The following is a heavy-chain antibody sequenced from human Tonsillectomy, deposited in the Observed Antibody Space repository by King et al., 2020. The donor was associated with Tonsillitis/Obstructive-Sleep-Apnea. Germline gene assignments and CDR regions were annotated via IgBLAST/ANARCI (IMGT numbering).Heavy chain of an antibody. V-gene: IGHV3-48*03. J-gene: IGHJ4*02. D-gene: IGHD5-18*01. Sequence: EVQLVESGGGLVQPGGSLRLSCAASGFTFSSYEMNWVRQAPGKGLEWVSYISSSGSTIYYADSVKGRFTISRDNAKNSLYLQMNSLRAEDTAVYYCARDLGVQLWADDYWGQGTLVTVSS. CDR1: GFTFSSYE. CDR3: ARDLGVQLWADDY. CDR2: ISSSGSTI.